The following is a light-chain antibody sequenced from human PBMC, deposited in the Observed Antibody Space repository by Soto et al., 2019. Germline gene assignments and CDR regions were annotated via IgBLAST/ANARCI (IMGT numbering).Light chain of an antibody. J-gene: IGKJ1*01. CDR2: SAS. CDR3: QQYNNWPWT. Sequence: EIVMTQSPATLSVSPGGRATLSCRASQSISDTLAWYQQKPGQAPRLLIYSASRRPTGFPARFSGSGSGTDFTLTISSLQSEDFAVYYCQQYNNWPWTFGQGTKVEIK. V-gene: IGKV3-15*01. CDR1: QSISDT.